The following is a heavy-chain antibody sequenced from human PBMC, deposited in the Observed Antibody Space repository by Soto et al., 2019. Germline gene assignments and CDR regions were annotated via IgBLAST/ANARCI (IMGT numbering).Heavy chain of an antibody. D-gene: IGHD1-26*01. CDR3: AKDEGVGGTLGLFDY. V-gene: IGHV3-30*18. J-gene: IGHJ4*02. Sequence: QVQLVESGGGAVQPGESLRLSCVASGFDFTYYAMHWVRQAPGTGLESVAVMSSDGSKIHHTDSVKGRFTISRDNSKNTLYLQMNSLRNEDTAVYFCAKDEGVGGTLGLFDYWGQGTLVSVSS. CDR1: GFDFTYYA. CDR2: MSSDGSKI.